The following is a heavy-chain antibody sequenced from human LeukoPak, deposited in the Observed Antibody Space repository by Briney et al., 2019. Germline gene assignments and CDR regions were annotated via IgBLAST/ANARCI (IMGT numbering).Heavy chain of an antibody. Sequence: PSETLSLTCTVSGASISSYYWSWIRQSPGKGLEWIGYIYYSGSTKYNPSLKSRVTISVDTCKNQVSLKLSSVTAADTAVYYCARKDFWSGYFDYWGQGTQVTVSS. J-gene: IGHJ4*02. CDR1: GASISSYY. CDR3: ARKDFWSGYFDY. V-gene: IGHV4-59*01. D-gene: IGHD3-3*01. CDR2: IYYSGST.